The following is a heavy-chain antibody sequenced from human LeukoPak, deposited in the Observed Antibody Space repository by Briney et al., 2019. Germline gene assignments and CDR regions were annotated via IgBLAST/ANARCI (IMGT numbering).Heavy chain of an antibody. Sequence: SETLSLTCTVSGGSISSYYWSWIRQPPGKGLEWIGYIYYSGGTNYNPSLKSRVTISVDTSKNQFSLKLSSVTAADTAVYYCARANIAVAGAFDPWGQGTLVTVSS. D-gene: IGHD6-19*01. CDR3: ARANIAVAGAFDP. V-gene: IGHV4-59*01. CDR2: IYYSGGT. J-gene: IGHJ5*02. CDR1: GGSISSYY.